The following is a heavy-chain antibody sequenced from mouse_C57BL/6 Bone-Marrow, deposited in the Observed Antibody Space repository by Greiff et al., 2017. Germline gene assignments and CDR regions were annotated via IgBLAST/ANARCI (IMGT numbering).Heavy chain of an antibody. CDR2: IDPENGDT. J-gene: IGHJ3*01. Sequence: VQLQQSGAELVRPGASVKLSCTASGFNIKDDYMHWVKQRPEQGLEWIGWIDPENGDTKYASKFQGKATITADTSSNTAYLQLSSLTSEDTAVYYCTGSQAWVACWGQGTLVTVSA. D-gene: IGHD1-1*01. CDR1: GFNIKDDY. V-gene: IGHV14-4*01. CDR3: TGSQAWVAC.